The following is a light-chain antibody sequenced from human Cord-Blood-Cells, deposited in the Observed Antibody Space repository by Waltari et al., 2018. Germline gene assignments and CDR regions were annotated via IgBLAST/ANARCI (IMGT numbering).Light chain of an antibody. V-gene: IGKV2-30*02. CDR3: MQGTHWPYT. Sequence: DVVMTQSRLSLPVTLGQPASIPSRSSQSLVHSDGNTYLNWLQQRHGQSPRRLIYKVSNRDSGVPDRFSGSGSGTDFTLKISRVEAEDVGVYYCMQGTHWPYTFGQGTKLEIK. CDR2: KVS. J-gene: IGKJ2*01. CDR1: QSLVHSDGNTY.